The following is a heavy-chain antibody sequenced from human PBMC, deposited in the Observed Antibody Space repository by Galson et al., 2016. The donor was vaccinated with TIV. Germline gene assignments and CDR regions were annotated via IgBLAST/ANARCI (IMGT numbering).Heavy chain of an antibody. Sequence: SVKVSCKASGYPVTTHYMHWVRQGPGQGLEWMGIINPSGGGTTYAQNFQGRRIMTGDTSTSTVYMELGSLRSEDPAVYYCARTQSCGGDCYYFDYWGQGALVTVSS. CDR2: INPSGGGT. CDR3: ARTQSCGGDCYYFDY. V-gene: IGHV1-46*01. CDR1: GYPVTTHY. D-gene: IGHD2-21*02. J-gene: IGHJ4*02.